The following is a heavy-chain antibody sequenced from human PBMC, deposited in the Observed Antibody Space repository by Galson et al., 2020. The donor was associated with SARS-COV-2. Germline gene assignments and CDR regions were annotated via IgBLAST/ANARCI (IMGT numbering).Heavy chain of an antibody. CDR1: GFTFSTYS. V-gene: IGHV3-21*01. CDR2: ISSSSSYI. Sequence: GESLKISCAASGFTFSTYSMNWVRQAPGKGLEWVSFISSSSSYIYYADSVKGRFTISRDNAKNSLYLQMNSLRAEDTAVYYCARAQLRTIFGVVTEALDALELWGQGTMVTVSS. CDR3: ARAQLRTIFGVVTEALDALEL. J-gene: IGHJ3*01. D-gene: IGHD3-3*01.